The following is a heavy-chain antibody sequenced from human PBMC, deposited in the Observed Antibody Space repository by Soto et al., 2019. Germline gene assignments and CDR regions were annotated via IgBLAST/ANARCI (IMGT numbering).Heavy chain of an antibody. CDR3: ARAPQPPGTVVAATFYYYYYGMDV. D-gene: IGHD2-15*01. V-gene: IGHV1-69*13. CDR1: GGTFSSYA. CDR2: IIPIFGTA. J-gene: IGHJ6*02. Sequence: SVKVSCKASGGTFSSYAISWVRQAPGQGLEWMGGIIPIFGTANYAQKFQGRVTITADESTSTAYMELSSLRSEDTAVYYCARAPQPPGTVVAATFYYYYYGMDVWGQGTTVTVSS.